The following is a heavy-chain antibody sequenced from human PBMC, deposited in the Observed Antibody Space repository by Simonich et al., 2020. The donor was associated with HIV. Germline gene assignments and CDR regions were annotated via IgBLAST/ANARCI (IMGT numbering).Heavy chain of an antibody. CDR1: GYTFTGYY. J-gene: IGHJ3*02. CDR3: ARILPIKIIDSDAFDI. V-gene: IGHV1-2*02. Sequence: QVQLVQSGAEVKKPGASVKVSCKASGYTFTGYYMHWVRQAPGQGLEWRGWINPNSGGTNSAQKFQGRVTMTRDTSISTAYMELSRLRSDDTAVYYCARILPIKIIDSDAFDIWGQGTMVTVSS. CDR2: INPNSGGT.